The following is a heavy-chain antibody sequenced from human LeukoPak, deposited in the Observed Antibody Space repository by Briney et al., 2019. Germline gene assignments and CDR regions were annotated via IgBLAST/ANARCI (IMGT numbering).Heavy chain of an antibody. CDR3: AREVSTIFGVVISSRGFDY. CDR2: IIPIFGTA. V-gene: IGHV1-69*01. CDR1: GGTFSSYA. J-gene: IGHJ4*02. Sequence: SVKVSCKASGGTFSSYAISWVRQAPGQGLEWMGGIIPIFGTANYAQKFQGRVTITADESTSTAYMELSSLRSEDTAVYYCAREVSTIFGVVISSRGFDYWGQGTLVTVSS. D-gene: IGHD3-3*01.